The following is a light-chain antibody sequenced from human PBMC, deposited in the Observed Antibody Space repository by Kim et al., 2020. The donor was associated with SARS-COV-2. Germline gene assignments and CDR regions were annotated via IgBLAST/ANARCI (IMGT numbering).Light chain of an antibody. J-gene: IGLJ3*02. V-gene: IGLV2-14*03. CDR3: TSYTRSDTWV. CDR1: SSDVGAYNL. Sequence: GQSVTTSCIGPSSDVGAYNLVSWYQQHPGKAPKFMIHDVSQRPSGVSNRFSGSKSGNTASLTISGLQAEDEADYYCTSYTRSDTWVFGGGTKVTVL. CDR2: DVS.